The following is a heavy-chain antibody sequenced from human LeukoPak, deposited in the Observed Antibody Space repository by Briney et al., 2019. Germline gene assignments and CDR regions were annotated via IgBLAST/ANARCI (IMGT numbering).Heavy chain of an antibody. CDR2: IYYSRST. V-gene: IGHV4-39*01. CDR3: ARVHTVTSFDN. CDR1: GGSISSSSYY. Sequence: SETLSLTCTVSGGSISSSSYYWGWIRQPPGKGLEWIGSIYYSRSTYYNPSLKSRVTISVDASKDQFSLKLSSVTAAGTAVYCYARVHTVTSFDNWGQGTLVTVSS. D-gene: IGHD4-17*01. J-gene: IGHJ4*02.